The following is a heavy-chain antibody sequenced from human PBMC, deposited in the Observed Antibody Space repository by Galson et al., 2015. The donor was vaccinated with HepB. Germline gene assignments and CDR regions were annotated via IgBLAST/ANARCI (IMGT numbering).Heavy chain of an antibody. CDR1: GYTLTELP. Sequence: SVKVSCKVSGYTLTELPMHWVRQAPGKGLEWMGGFDPEDGETIYAQKFQGRVTMTEDTSTDTAYMELSSLRSEDTAVYYCATAQRITMVRSLNWFDPWGQGTLVTVSS. V-gene: IGHV1-24*01. J-gene: IGHJ5*02. CDR2: FDPEDGET. D-gene: IGHD3-10*01. CDR3: ATAQRITMVRSLNWFDP.